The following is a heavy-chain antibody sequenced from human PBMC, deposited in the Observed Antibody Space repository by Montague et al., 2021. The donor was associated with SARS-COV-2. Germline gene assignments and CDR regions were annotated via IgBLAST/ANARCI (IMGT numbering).Heavy chain of an antibody. CDR2: IYYSGST. CDR3: ARGSHCPDAFDI. V-gene: IGHV4-59*12. D-gene: IGHD2-15*01. Sequence: SETLSLTCTVSGGSISSYYWSWIRQPPGKGLEWIGYIYYSGSTNXNPSLKSRVTISLDTSKNQFSLKLNSVTAADTAVYYCARGSHCPDAFDIWGQGIMTTVSS. CDR1: GGSISSYY. J-gene: IGHJ3*02.